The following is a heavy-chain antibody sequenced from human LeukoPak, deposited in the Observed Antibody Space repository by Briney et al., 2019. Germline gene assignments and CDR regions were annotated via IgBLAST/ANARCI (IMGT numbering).Heavy chain of an antibody. V-gene: IGHV4-31*03. D-gene: IGHD6-6*01. CDR1: GGSISSGGYY. J-gene: IGHJ3*02. Sequence: SQTLSLTCTVSGGSISSGGYYWSWIRQHPGKGLEWIGYIYYSGSTYYNPSLKSRVTISADTSKNQFSLKLSSVTAADTAVYYCARGARMTDAFDIWGQGTMVTVSS. CDR2: IYYSGST. CDR3: ARGARMTDAFDI.